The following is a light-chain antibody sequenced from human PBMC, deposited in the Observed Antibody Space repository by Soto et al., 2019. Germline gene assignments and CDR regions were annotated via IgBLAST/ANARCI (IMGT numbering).Light chain of an antibody. V-gene: IGLV2-8*01. CDR2: EVS. Sequence: QSALTQPPSASGSPGQSVTISCTGTSSDVGGYNYVSWYQQHPGKAPKLMIYEVSKRPSGVPDRFSGSKSGNTASLTVSGLQAEDEADYYSSSYAISNISLYVFVTGTKVTVL. CDR1: SSDVGGYNY. CDR3: SSYAISNISLYV. J-gene: IGLJ1*01.